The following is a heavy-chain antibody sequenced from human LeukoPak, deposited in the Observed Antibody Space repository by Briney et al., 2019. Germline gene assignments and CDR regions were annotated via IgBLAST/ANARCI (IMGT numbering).Heavy chain of an antibody. CDR3: ARGSGYYWGKFDY. CDR1: GFTVSSNY. Sequence: GGSLRPSCAASGFTVSSNYMTWVRQAPGKGLEWVSVIYSGGTTYYADSVKGRFTISRDNSKNTLYLQMNSLRAEDTAVYYCARGSGYYWGKFDYWGQGTLVTVSS. CDR2: IYSGGTT. V-gene: IGHV3-66*01. D-gene: IGHD3-22*01. J-gene: IGHJ4*02.